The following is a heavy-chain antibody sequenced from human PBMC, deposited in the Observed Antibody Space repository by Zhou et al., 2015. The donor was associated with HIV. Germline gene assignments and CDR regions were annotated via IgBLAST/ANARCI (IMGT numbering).Heavy chain of an antibody. CDR3: ARDQDGSFVVVTASYDY. CDR1: GYTFTSYY. CDR2: INPSGGST. Sequence: QVQLVQSGAEVKKPGASVKVSCKASGYTFTSYYMHWVRQAPGQGLEWMGIINPSGGSTSYAQKFQGRVTMTRDTSTSTVYMELSSLRSEDTAVYYCARDQDGSFVVVTASYDYWGQGTLVTVSS. D-gene: IGHD2-21*02. V-gene: IGHV1-46*01. J-gene: IGHJ4*02.